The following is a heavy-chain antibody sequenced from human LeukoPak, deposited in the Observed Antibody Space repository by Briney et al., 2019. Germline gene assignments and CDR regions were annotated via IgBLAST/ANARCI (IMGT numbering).Heavy chain of an antibody. CDR3: ARVGGGSSGWYP. CDR2: NYYGGST. CDR1: GGSISSYY. Sequence: SETLSLTCTVSGGSISSYYWSWIRQPPGKGLEWIGYNYYGGSTNYNPSLKGRVTISVDTSKNQFSLKLRSVTAADTAVYYCARVGGGSSGWYPWGQGTLVTVSS. D-gene: IGHD6-19*01. V-gene: IGHV4-59*01. J-gene: IGHJ4*02.